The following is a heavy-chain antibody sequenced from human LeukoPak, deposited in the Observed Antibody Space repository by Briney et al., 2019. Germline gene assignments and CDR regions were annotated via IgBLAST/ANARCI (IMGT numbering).Heavy chain of an antibody. D-gene: IGHD3-10*01. V-gene: IGHV3-48*01. CDR3: ARGLLWFGESPDAFDI. CDR2: ISSSSSTI. CDR1: GFTFSSYG. Sequence: GGSLRLSCAASGFTFSSYGMNWVRQAPGKGLEWVSYISSSSSTIYYADSVKGRFTISRDNAKNSLYLQMNSLRAEDTAVYYCARGLLWFGESPDAFDIWGQGTMVTVSS. J-gene: IGHJ3*02.